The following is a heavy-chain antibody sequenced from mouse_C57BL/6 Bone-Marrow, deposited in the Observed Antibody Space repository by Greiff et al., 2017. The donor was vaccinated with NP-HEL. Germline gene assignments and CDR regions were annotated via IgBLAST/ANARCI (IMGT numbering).Heavy chain of an antibody. CDR3: ARSDGYDVGYFDV. Sequence: VQLQESGPELVKPGASVKISCKASGYAFSSSWMNWVKQRPGKGLERIGRIYPGDGDTNYNGKFKGKATLTADKSSSTAYMQLSSLTSEDSAVYFCARSDGYDVGYFDVWGTGTTVTVSS. J-gene: IGHJ1*03. CDR1: GYAFSSSW. D-gene: IGHD2-2*01. V-gene: IGHV1-82*01. CDR2: IYPGDGDT.